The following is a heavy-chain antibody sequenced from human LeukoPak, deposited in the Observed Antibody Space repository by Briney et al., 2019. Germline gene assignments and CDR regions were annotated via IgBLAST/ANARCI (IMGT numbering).Heavy chain of an antibody. CDR2: TYYRSKWSY. D-gene: IGHD1-26*01. Sequence: SQTLSLTCAISGDSVSSNSAAWNWIRQSPSRGLEWLGRTYYRSKWSYDYAVSVKSRITINPDTSKNQFSLHLNSVTPEDTAVYFCARESLSGSYYGPPDYWGQGTLVTVSS. CDR3: ARESLSGSYYGPPDY. V-gene: IGHV6-1*01. J-gene: IGHJ4*02. CDR1: GDSVSSNSAA.